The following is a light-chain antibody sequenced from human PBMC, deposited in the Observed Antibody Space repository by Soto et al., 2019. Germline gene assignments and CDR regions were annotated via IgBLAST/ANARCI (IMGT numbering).Light chain of an antibody. V-gene: IGKV3-15*01. CDR3: QQYNNWPPWT. CDR1: QSVSDK. CDR2: HAS. Sequence: EIVMTQSPATVSVSPGERATLSCRASQSVSDKLAWYQQKPGQAPRLLIYHASARATGIPARFSGSGSGTEITLTISGLQSEDFAVYYCQQYNNWPPWTFGQGTKVDIK. J-gene: IGKJ1*01.